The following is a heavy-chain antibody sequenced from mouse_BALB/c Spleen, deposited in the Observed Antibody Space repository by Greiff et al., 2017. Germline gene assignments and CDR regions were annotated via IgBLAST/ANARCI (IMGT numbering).Heavy chain of an antibody. D-gene: IGHD1-1*01. J-gene: IGHJ2*01. CDR2: ISSGGST. Sequence: EVHLVESGGGLVKPGGSLKLSCAASGFPFSSYAMSWVRQTPEKRLAWVASISSGGSTYYPDSVKGRFHISRGNARNIRYMQMSRLRSEDTAMYYGARGYYYGSSDYFDDWGQGTTLTVSS. CDR3: ARGYYYGSSDYFDD. CDR1: GFPFSSYA. V-gene: IGHV5-6-5*01.